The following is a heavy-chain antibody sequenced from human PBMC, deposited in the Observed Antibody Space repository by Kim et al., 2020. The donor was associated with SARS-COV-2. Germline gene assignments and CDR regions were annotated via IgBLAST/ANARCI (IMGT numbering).Heavy chain of an antibody. J-gene: IGHJ3*02. Sequence: GESLKISCKGSGYSFTSYWIGWVRQMPGKGLEWMGIIYPGDSDTRYSPSFQGQVTISADKSISTAYLQWSSLKASDTAMYYCARPPSYYDILTGWGGDAFDIWGQGTMVTVSS. CDR2: IYPGDSDT. CDR3: ARPPSYYDILTGWGGDAFDI. V-gene: IGHV5-51*01. CDR1: GYSFTSYW. D-gene: IGHD3-9*01.